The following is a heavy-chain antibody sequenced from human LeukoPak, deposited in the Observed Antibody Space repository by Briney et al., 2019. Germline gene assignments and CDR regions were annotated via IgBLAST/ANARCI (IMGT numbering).Heavy chain of an antibody. CDR1: GYTFTSYG. CDR2: ISAYNGNT. D-gene: IGHD3-3*01. Sequence: ASVKVSCKASGYTFTSYGISWVRQAPGQGLEWMGWISAYNGNTNYAQKLQGRVTMTTDTSTSTAYMELRSLRSDDTAAYYCAVGYYTGGHYYYYYMDVWGKGTTVTVSS. J-gene: IGHJ6*03. CDR3: AVGYYTGGHYYYYYMDV. V-gene: IGHV1-18*01.